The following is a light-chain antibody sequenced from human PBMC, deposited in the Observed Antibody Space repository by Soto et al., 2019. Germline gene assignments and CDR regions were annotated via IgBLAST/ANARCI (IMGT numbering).Light chain of an antibody. CDR3: QQYDKSPPWT. CDR1: QSVYSN. CDR2: GAS. Sequence: EIVMTQSPATLSVSPGERVTLSCRASQSVYSNSAWYQQKPGHAPRLLIYGASIRATGIPARFSGSGSGTEFTLTINSLQSDDFATYYCQQYDKSPPWTFGQGTKVDIK. V-gene: IGKV3-15*01. J-gene: IGKJ1*01.